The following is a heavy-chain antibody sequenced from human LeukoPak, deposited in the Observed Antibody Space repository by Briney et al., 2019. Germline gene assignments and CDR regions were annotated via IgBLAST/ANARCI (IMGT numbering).Heavy chain of an antibody. D-gene: IGHD3-22*01. CDR3: ARYDSGAYYFDF. CDR1: NDSIGSHY. J-gene: IGHJ4*02. Sequence: SETLSLTCTVSNDSIGSHYWSWIRQPPGKGLEWLGYIYYTVSTNYNPSLKSRVTISVNTSKNQFSLRLSSVTAADTAVYYCARYDSGAYYFDFWGQGTLVTVSS. CDR2: IYYTVST. V-gene: IGHV4-59*11.